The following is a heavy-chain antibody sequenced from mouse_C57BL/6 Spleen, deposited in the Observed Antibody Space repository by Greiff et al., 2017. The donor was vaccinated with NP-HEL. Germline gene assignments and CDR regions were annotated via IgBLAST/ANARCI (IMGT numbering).Heavy chain of an antibody. Sequence: VQLQQPGAELVKPGASVKMSCKASGYTFTSYWITWVKQRPGQGLEWIGDIYPGSGSTNYNEKFKSKATLTVDTSSSTAYMQLSSLTSEDSAVYYCARGDGYYGYFDVWGTGTTVTVSS. CDR3: ARGDGYYGYFDV. D-gene: IGHD2-3*01. CDR1: GYTFTSYW. CDR2: IYPGSGST. V-gene: IGHV1-55*01. J-gene: IGHJ1*03.